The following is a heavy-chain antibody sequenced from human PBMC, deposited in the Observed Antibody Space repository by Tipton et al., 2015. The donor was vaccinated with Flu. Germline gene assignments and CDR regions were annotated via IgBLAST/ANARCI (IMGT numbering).Heavy chain of an antibody. J-gene: IGHJ5*02. CDR2: INHRGST. CDR3: VRGGGSSSGRWFDP. CDR1: GGSFSGYY. V-gene: IGHV4-34*01. D-gene: IGHD3-10*01. Sequence: TLSLTCAVYGGSFSGYYWSWNRQPPGKWLEYIGEINHRGSTNYNPSLKSRVTISVDTSKNHFSLKLTYVTDADTDVYYCVRGGGSSSGRWFDPLGQGNLVTVSS.